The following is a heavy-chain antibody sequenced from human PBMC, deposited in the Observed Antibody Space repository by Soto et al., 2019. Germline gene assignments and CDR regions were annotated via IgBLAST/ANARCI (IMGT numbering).Heavy chain of an antibody. CDR2: IIPIFGTA. CDR3: ARSVTALYYYGMDV. V-gene: IGHV1-69*13. J-gene: IGHJ6*02. Sequence: ASVKVSCKASGGTFSSYAISWVRQAPGQGLEWMGGIIPIFGTANYAQKFQGRVTITADESTSTAYMELSSLRSEDTAVYYCARSVTALYYYGMDVWGQGTTVTVSS. D-gene: IGHD2-21*02. CDR1: GGTFSSYA.